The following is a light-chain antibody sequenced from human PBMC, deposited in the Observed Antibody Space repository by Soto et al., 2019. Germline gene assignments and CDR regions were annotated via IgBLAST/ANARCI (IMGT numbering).Light chain of an antibody. CDR2: SAF. CDR3: QQYNDWPLT. V-gene: IGKV3-15*01. Sequence: EIVMTQSPVTLSVSPGERATLSCRASQCVSSNLAWYQQKPCQAPSLLIYSAFTRATGIPARFSGTGSGTEFTLTISSLQSEDFALYYCQQYNDWPLTFGQGTKVDIK. J-gene: IGKJ1*01. CDR1: QCVSSN.